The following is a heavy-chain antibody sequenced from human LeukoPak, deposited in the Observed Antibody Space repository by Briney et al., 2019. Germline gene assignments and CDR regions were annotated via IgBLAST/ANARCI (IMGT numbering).Heavy chain of an antibody. CDR3: ARKGGWQLPSFDY. J-gene: IGHJ4*02. CDR1: GFTFSSYA. V-gene: IGHV3-30-3*01. CDR2: ISYDGSNK. Sequence: GGSLRLSCAASGFTFSSYAMHWVRQAPGKGLEWVAVISYDGSNKYYADSVKGRFTISRDNSKNTLYLQMDSLRVEDTAVYYCARKGGWQLPSFDYWGLGTLVIVSS. D-gene: IGHD2-15*01.